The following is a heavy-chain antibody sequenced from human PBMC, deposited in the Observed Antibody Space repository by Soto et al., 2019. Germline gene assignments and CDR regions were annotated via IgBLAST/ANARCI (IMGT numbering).Heavy chain of an antibody. CDR2: IKQDGSEK. CDR3: ASYDYYGSGRVGY. CDR1: GFTFSSYW. V-gene: IGHV3-7*02. Sequence: EVQLVESGGGLVQLGGSLRLSCAASGFTFSSYWMSWVRQAPGKGLEWVANIKQDGSEKYYVDSVKGRFTISRDNAKNSLYLQMNSLRAEDTAVYYCASYDYYGSGRVGYWGQGTLVTVSS. D-gene: IGHD3-10*01. J-gene: IGHJ4*02.